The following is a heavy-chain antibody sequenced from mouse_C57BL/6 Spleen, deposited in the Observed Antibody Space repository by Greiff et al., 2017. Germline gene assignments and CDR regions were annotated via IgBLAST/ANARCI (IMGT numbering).Heavy chain of an antibody. Sequence: EVQVVESGGDLVKPGGSLKLSCAASGFTFSSYGMSWVRQTPDKRLEWVATISSGGSYTYYPDSVKGRFTIARDNAKNTLYLQMSSLKSEDTAMYYCARRGEHGGFDYWGQGTTLTVSS. CDR3: ARRGEHGGFDY. CDR1: GFTFSSYG. J-gene: IGHJ2*01. V-gene: IGHV5-6*01. CDR2: ISSGGSYT.